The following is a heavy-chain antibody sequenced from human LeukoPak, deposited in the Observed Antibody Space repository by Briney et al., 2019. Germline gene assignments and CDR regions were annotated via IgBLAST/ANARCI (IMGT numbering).Heavy chain of an antibody. V-gene: IGHV3-21*01. CDR1: GFTFSSYN. D-gene: IGHD6-13*01. CDR3: ARAPGYRGFLDY. J-gene: IGHJ4*02. CDR2: ISSSSSYI. Sequence: GGSLRLSCAASGFTFSSYNMNWVRQAPGKGLEWVSFISSSSSYIYYADSVKGRFTISRDNAKNSLYLQMNSLRAEDTAVYYCARAPGYRGFLDYWGQGTLVTVSS.